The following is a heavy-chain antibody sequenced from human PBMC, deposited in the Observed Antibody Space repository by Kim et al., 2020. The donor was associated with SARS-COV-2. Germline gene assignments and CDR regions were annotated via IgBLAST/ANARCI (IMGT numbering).Heavy chain of an antibody. CDR1: GFTFDTYA. D-gene: IGHD3-22*01. Sequence: GGSLRLSCVASGFTFDTYAMSWVRQAPGKGLEWVSDISGNGANKFYADSVRGRPTVSRDNSKNTLYLQMNSLRDEDTALYYCAIVVVMDGYNYYYYYGMDGWGQGTAVTLSS. V-gene: IGHV3-23*01. CDR2: ISGNGANK. CDR3: AIVVVMDGYNYYYYYGMDG. J-gene: IGHJ6*02.